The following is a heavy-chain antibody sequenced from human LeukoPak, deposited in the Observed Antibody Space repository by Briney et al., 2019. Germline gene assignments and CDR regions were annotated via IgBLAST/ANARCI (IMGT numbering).Heavy chain of an antibody. CDR2: IIPIFGTA. CDR1: GGTFSSYA. D-gene: IGHD3-22*01. J-gene: IGHJ4*02. Sequence: ASVKVSCKASGGTFSSYAISWVRQAPGQGLEWMGGIIPIFGTANYAQKFQGRVTITADESTNTAYMELSSLRSEDTAVYYCARDGFYDSSGPADYWGQGTLVTVSS. CDR3: ARDGFYDSSGPADY. V-gene: IGHV1-69*01.